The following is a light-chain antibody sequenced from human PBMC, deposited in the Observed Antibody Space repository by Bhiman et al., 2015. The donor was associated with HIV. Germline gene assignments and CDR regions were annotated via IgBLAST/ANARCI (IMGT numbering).Light chain of an antibody. V-gene: IGLV2-14*03. Sequence: QSALTQPASVSGSPGQSITISCTGTTSDVGGYNYVSWYQQHPGKAPKLMIYDVTERPSGVSNRFSGSKSGNTASLTISGLQADDEADYYCSSYTSSSTLVFGTGTKVTVL. CDR3: SSYTSSSTLV. CDR2: DVT. CDR1: TSDVGGYNY. J-gene: IGLJ1*01.